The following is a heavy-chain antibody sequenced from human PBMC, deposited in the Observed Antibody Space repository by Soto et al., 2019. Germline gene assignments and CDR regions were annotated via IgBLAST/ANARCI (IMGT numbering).Heavy chain of an antibody. CDR3: ARDLYSGFSQPIL. D-gene: IGHD5-12*01. Sequence: GGSLRLSCEASGFTFSSYGMHWVRQAPGKGLEWLAVIWSNGSKKYYADAVKGRFTTSRDNSKNTVYVQMNSLRAEDTAVYYCARDLYSGFSQPILWGQGTPVTVSS. V-gene: IGHV3-33*01. J-gene: IGHJ4*02. CDR2: IWSNGSKK. CDR1: GFTFSSYG.